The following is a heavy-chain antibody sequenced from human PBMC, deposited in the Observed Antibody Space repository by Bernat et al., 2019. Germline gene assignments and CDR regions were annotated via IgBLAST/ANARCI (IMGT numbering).Heavy chain of an antibody. CDR1: GFTFSSYA. D-gene: IGHD6-13*01. CDR2: ISYDGSNK. J-gene: IGHJ6*02. V-gene: IGHV3-30-3*01. CDR3: AREAPYSSSWYKDYYYGMDV. Sequence: QVQLVESGGGVVQPGRSLRLSCAASGFTFSSYAMHWVRQAPGKGLEWVAFISYDGSNKYHADSVKGRFTISRDNSKNTLYLQMNSLRAEDTAVYYCAREAPYSSSWYKDYYYGMDVWGQGTTVTVSS.